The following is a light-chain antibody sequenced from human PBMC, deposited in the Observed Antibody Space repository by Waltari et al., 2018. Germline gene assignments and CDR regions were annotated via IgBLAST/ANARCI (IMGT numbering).Light chain of an antibody. CDR1: QSVSRY. CDR2: DAS. J-gene: IGKJ4*01. V-gene: IGKV3-11*01. CDR3: QQRSNWPLT. Sequence: EIVLTQSPATLSLSPGDRATLSCRASQSVSRYFAWYQQKPGQAPRLLIYDASNRATGIPARFSGSGSGTDFTLTISSLEPEDFAVYYCQQRSNWPLTFGGGTKVEIK.